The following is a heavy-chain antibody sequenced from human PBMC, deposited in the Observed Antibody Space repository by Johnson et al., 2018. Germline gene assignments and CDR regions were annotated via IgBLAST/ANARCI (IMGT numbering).Heavy chain of an antibody. CDR3: ARGIWSGHSYSYYMDV. V-gene: IGHV1-3*01. CDR2: INAGNGKT. J-gene: IGHJ6*03. Sequence: QVQLVQSGAEVKKPGASVKVSCKASGYTFTSYAMHWVRQAPGQRLEWMGWINAGNGKTKYSQKFQDIVNITRDTSASTAYMELSSLRSEDTAVYFCARGIWSGHSYSYYMDVWGKGTTVTVSS. D-gene: IGHD3-10*02. CDR1: GYTFTSYA.